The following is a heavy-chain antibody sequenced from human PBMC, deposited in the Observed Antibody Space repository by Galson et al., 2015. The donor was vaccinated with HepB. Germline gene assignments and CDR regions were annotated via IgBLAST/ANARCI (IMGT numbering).Heavy chain of an antibody. CDR1: GGTFSSYA. J-gene: IGHJ6*02. Sequence: SVKVSCKASGGTFSSYAISWVRQAPGQGLEWMGRIIPILGIANYAQKFQGRVTITADKSTSTAYMELSSLRSEDTAVYYCAKEGNGYYYVVRSMDVWGQGTTVTVSS. D-gene: IGHD3-22*01. V-gene: IGHV1-69*04. CDR2: IIPILGIA. CDR3: AKEGNGYYYVVRSMDV.